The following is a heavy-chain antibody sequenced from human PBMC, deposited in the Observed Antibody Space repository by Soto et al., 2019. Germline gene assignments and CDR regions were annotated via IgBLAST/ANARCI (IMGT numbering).Heavy chain of an antibody. Sequence: SVKVTCTFSGYPLTALSIDWVRQAPGNGLTWMGGFDPEDGETIYAQKFQGRVTMTEDTSTDTAYMELSSLRSEDTAVYYCAKDRAFHSYCGMDVWCQGNTVTV. D-gene: IGHD3-3*02. V-gene: IGHV1-24*01. CDR2: FDPEDGET. CDR1: GYPLTALS. CDR3: AKDRAFHSYCGMDV. J-gene: IGHJ6*02.